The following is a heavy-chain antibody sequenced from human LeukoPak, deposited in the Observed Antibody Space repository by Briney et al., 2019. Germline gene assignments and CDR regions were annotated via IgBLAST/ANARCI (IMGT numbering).Heavy chain of an antibody. J-gene: IGHJ6*03. D-gene: IGHD6-6*01. V-gene: IGHV4-61*02. Sequence: SETLSLTCTVSNGSISSDTYFWSWIRQPAGKGLEWIGRMSSSGISTYSPSLKSRVTISIDTSKNQFSLKLSSVTAADTAIYYCARDFSSSSTVYYYYYMDVWGKGTTVTVSS. CDR2: MSSSGIS. CDR1: NGSISSDTYF. CDR3: ARDFSSSSTVYYYYYMDV.